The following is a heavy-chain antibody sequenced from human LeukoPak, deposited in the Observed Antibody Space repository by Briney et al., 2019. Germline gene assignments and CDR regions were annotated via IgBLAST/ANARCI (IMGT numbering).Heavy chain of an antibody. Sequence: PSETLSLTCRVSDASISSYYWSWIRQPPGKGLEWIGYIYYSGSTNYNPSLKSRVTISVDTSKNQFSLKLSSVTAADTAVYYCARDRRYYYDSSGYDAFDIWGQGTMVTVSS. CDR1: DASISSYY. CDR3: ARDRRYYYDSSGYDAFDI. J-gene: IGHJ3*02. CDR2: IYYSGST. D-gene: IGHD3-22*01. V-gene: IGHV4-59*12.